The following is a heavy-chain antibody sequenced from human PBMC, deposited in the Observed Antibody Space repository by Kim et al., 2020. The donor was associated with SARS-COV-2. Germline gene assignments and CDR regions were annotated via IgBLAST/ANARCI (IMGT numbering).Heavy chain of an antibody. CDR1: GGSISSYY. CDR2: IYFSGTP. V-gene: IGHV4-59*13. D-gene: IGHD6-13*01. CDR3: AREGPSAALGVTNWFDP. Sequence: SETLSLTCTISGGSISSYYWSWIRQPPGKGLEWIGIIYFSGTPNYNPPLRGRVTMSIDMSKNHFSLNLTSVTAAGTAVYYCAREGPSAALGVTNWFDPWGQGTLVSVSS. J-gene: IGHJ5*02.